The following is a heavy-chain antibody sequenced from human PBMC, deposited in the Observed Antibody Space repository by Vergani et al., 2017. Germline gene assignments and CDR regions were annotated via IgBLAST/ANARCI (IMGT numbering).Heavy chain of an antibody. D-gene: IGHD2/OR15-2a*01. V-gene: IGHV1-69*13. Sequence: QVQLVQSGAEVKKPGSSVKVSCKASGGTFSSYAISWVRQTPGQGLEWMGRIIPIFGKANYAQKFQGRVTITADESTSTAYMELSSLRSEDTAVYYCARGRNLFRYYYYYGMDVWGQGTTVTVSS. CDR3: ARGRNLFRYYYYYGMDV. CDR2: IIPIFGKA. CDR1: GGTFSSYA. J-gene: IGHJ6*02.